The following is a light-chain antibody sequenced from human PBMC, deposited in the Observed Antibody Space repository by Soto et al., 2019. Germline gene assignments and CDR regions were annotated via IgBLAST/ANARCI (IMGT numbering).Light chain of an antibody. CDR2: KAS. Sequence: DIQMTQSPSTLSASVGDRVTITCRASQNINRWLAWYQQRPGKAPNLLIHKASTLEAGVPSRFSGSASGTEFTLTISSPQPDDFAAYFCLQYNAYPLTFGGGTKVDIK. CDR3: LQYNAYPLT. J-gene: IGKJ4*01. V-gene: IGKV1-5*03. CDR1: QNINRW.